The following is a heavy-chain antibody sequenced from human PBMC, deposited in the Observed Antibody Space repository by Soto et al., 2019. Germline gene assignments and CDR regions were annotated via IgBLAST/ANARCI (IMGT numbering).Heavy chain of an antibody. Sequence: GASVQVSCQPSGYAFTSYVIRWLLQAPVQGLEWMGWISAYNGSTNYAQKLQGRVTMTTVTSTSTAYMELRSLRSDDTAVYYCARDIHYYGSGSHPDYWGQGTLVTVSS. CDR2: ISAYNGST. D-gene: IGHD3-10*01. CDR3: ARDIHYYGSGSHPDY. CDR1: GYAFTSYV. V-gene: IGHV1-18*01. J-gene: IGHJ4*02.